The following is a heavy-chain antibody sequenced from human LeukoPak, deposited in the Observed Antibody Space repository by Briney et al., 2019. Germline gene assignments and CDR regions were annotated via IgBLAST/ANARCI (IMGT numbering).Heavy chain of an antibody. CDR3: AKDVLRYFDEDYYFDY. CDR2: ISGSGGST. CDR1: GFTFSSYA. J-gene: IGHJ4*02. Sequence: GGSLRLSCAASGFTFSSYAMSWVRQAPGKGLEWVSAISGSGGSTYYADSVKGRFTISRDNSKNTLYLQMNSLRAEDTAVYYCAKDVLRYFDEDYYFDYWGQGTLVTVSS. D-gene: IGHD3-9*01. V-gene: IGHV3-23*01.